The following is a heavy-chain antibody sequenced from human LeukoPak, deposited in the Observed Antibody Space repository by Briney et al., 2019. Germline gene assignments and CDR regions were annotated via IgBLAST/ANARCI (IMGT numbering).Heavy chain of an antibody. D-gene: IGHD3-22*01. CDR3: ARYYDSTKGEIWFDP. Sequence: ASVKVSCKVSGYTFTSYDINWVRQATGQGLEWMGWMNPNSGNTGYAQKFQGRVTITRNTSISTAYMELSSLRSEDTAVYYCARYYDSTKGEIWFDPWGQGTLVTVSS. CDR2: MNPNSGNT. V-gene: IGHV1-8*01. CDR1: GYTFTSYD. J-gene: IGHJ5*02.